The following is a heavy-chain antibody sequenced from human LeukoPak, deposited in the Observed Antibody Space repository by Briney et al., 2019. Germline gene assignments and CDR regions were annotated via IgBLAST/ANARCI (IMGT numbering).Heavy chain of an antibody. CDR3: ARDAIAARPRNWFDP. Sequence: GGSLRLSRAASGFTFSSYGMHWVRQAPGKGLEWVAVIWYDGSNKYYADSVKGRFTISRDNSKNTLYLQMNSLRAEDTAVYYCARDAIAARPRNWFDPWGQGTLVTVSS. V-gene: IGHV3-33*08. CDR1: GFTFSSYG. D-gene: IGHD6-6*01. J-gene: IGHJ5*02. CDR2: IWYDGSNK.